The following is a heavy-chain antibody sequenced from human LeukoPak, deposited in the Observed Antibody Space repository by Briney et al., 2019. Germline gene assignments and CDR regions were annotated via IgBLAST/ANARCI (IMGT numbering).Heavy chain of an antibody. D-gene: IGHD6-19*01. CDR2: ISWNSSSI. V-gene: IGHV3-9*01. CDR3: PKVRAVAGPGLFYYYYMDV. J-gene: IGHJ6*03. CDR1: GFTFDDYA. Sequence: GGSLRLSCAASGFTFDDYAMHWVRQAPGQGLEWVSGISWNSSSIGYADSVKGRFTISRDNAKNSLYLQMNSLRAEDTALYYWPKVRAVAGPGLFYYYYMDVWGKGATVTVSS.